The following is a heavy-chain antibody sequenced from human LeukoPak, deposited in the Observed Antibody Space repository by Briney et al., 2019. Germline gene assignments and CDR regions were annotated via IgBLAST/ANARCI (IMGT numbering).Heavy chain of an antibody. CDR2: ISSDGGKK. CDR1: DFTLSSHG. Sequence: GGSLRLSCVVSDFTLSSHGMHWVRQAPGKGLEWVAVISSDGGKKSYADSVKGRFTISRDNSKDTLYLQMDSLRVEDTAIYYCARDRAWDYLDSWDQGPLVTVSS. CDR3: ARDRAWDYLDS. J-gene: IGHJ4*02. D-gene: IGHD1-26*01. V-gene: IGHV3-30*03.